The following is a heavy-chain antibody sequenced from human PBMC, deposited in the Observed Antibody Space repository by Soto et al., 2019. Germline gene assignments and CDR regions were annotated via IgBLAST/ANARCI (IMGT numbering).Heavy chain of an antibody. CDR2: INGYTGNT. V-gene: IGHV1-18*01. Sequence: QVQLVQSGGEVKKPGASVKVSCKASGYTFTSYGFSWVRQAPGQGLEWMGWINGYTGNTHYAQKFQGRVTRNIDTSRSTAYMALWTLISGATAVYYCARSWVTGKGGMDVWGQGTTVTVSS. CDR3: ARSWVTGKGGMDV. D-gene: IGHD3-16*01. J-gene: IGHJ6*02. CDR1: GYTFTSYG.